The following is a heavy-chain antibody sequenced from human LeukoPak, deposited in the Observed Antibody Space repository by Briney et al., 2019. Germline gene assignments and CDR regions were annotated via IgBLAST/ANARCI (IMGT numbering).Heavy chain of an antibody. CDR1: GFTFSSYS. D-gene: IGHD4-23*01. CDR2: ISSSSSYI. J-gene: IGHJ4*02. Sequence: PGGSLRLSCAAPGFTFSSYSMNWVRQAPGKGLEWVSSISSSSSYIYYADSVKGRFTISRDNAKNSLYLQMNSLRAEDTAVYYCARHYGGNSGFDYWGQGTLVTVSS. CDR3: ARHYGGNSGFDY. V-gene: IGHV3-21*01.